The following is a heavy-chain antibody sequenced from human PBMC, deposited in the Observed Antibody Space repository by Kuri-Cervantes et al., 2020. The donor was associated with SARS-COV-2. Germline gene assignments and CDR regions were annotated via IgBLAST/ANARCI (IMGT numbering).Heavy chain of an antibody. CDR2: IIPIFGTA. Sequence: SVKVSCKASGGTFSSYAISWVRQAPGQGLEWMGRIIPIFGTANYAQKFQGRVTITADESTSTAYMELSSLRSEDTAVYYCARDLSAGPNWFDPWGQGTLVTVSS. D-gene: IGHD6-13*01. CDR1: GGTFSSYA. CDR3: ARDLSAGPNWFDP. J-gene: IGHJ5*02. V-gene: IGHV1-69*13.